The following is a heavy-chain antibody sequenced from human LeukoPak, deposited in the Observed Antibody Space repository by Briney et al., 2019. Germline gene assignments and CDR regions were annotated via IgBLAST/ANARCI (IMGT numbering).Heavy chain of an antibody. CDR1: GFTFSSYW. J-gene: IGHJ4*02. CDR2: ISGSSETI. Sequence: GGSLGLSCAASGFTFSSYWMSWVRQAPGKGLEWVSYISGSSETIYYADSVKGRFTISRDNAKNSLYLQMNSLRDEDTAVYYCARTPPTAGLTTIGVGSDYWGQGTLVTVSS. CDR3: ARTPPTAGLTTIGVGSDY. D-gene: IGHD4-11*01. V-gene: IGHV3-48*02.